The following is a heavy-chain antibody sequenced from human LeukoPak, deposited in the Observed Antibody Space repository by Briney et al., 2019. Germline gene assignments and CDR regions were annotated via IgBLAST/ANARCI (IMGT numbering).Heavy chain of an antibody. Sequence: GGSLRLSCAASGFNFSNYYINWVRQAPGKGLEWISSISGTSSYIFYADSMKGRFIVSRDNAKNSVFLQMNSLRAEDTAVYYCGIAGGYWGQGTRVTVSS. J-gene: IGHJ4*02. D-gene: IGHD3-16*01. CDR2: ISGTSSYI. V-gene: IGHV3-21*06. CDR3: GIAGGY. CDR1: GFNFSNYY.